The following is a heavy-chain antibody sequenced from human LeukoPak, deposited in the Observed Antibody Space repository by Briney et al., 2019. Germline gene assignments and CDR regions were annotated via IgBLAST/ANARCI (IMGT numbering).Heavy chain of an antibody. D-gene: IGHD3-10*01. CDR3: ARQRLWFGEPNWFDP. CDR1: GGSISSYY. Sequence: PSETLSLTCTVSGGSISSYYWSWIRQPPGKGLEWIGYIYHSGSTYYNPSLKSRVTISVDRSKNQFSLKLSSVTAADTAVYYCARQRLWFGEPNWFDPWGQGTLVTVSS. J-gene: IGHJ5*02. CDR2: IYHSGST. V-gene: IGHV4-59*08.